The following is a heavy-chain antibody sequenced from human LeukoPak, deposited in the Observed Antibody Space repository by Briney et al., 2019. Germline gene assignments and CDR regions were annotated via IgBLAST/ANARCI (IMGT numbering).Heavy chain of an antibody. D-gene: IGHD5-12*01. CDR1: GGSISSYY. Sequence: SETLSLTCTVSGGSISSYYWNWIRQSPGKGLEWIGYISYSGSTNYNPSLKSRVTISLDTSENQFSLKVRSVTAADTAVYYCARGFDSKSTYFDYWGQGTLVTVSS. CDR3: ARGFDSKSTYFDY. V-gene: IGHV4-59*01. J-gene: IGHJ4*02. CDR2: ISYSGST.